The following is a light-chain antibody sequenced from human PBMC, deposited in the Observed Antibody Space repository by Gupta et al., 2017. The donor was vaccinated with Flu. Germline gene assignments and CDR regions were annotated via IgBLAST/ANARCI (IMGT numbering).Light chain of an antibody. J-gene: IGKJ3*01. CDR1: QDISNY. V-gene: IGKV1-33*01. CDR3: LQYANLPFT. Sequence: DIQMTQSPSSLSASVGDRVTITCQASQDISNYLNWYQQKPGKAPKLLIYDASNLETGVPSRFSGSGSGTDFTFTISSLQPEDIATYYCLQYANLPFTFGHGTKVDIK. CDR2: DAS.